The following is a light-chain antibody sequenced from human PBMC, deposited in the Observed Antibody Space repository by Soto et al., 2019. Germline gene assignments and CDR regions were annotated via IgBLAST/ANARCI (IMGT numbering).Light chain of an antibody. V-gene: IGLV2-8*01. CDR1: SSDVGGYNY. Sequence: QSALTQPPSASGSPGQSVTISCTGTSSDVGGYNYVSWYQQHPGEAPKLMIYEVSKRPSGVPDRFSGSKSGNTASLTVSGLQAEDEADYYCSSYAGGNNFGVFGGGTKVTVL. CDR2: EVS. J-gene: IGLJ2*01. CDR3: SSYAGGNNFGV.